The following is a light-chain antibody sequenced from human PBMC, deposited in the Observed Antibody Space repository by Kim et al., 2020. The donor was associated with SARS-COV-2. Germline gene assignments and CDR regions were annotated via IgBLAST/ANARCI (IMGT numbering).Light chain of an antibody. CDR1: SLRSYY. Sequence: SSELTQDPAVSVALGQTVRIRCQGDSLRSYYASWYQQKPGQAPVLVIYGKNNRPSGIPDRFSGSSSGNTASLTITGAQAEDEADYYCNSRDSSGNHLVFGTGTRSPS. V-gene: IGLV3-19*01. J-gene: IGLJ1*01. CDR3: NSRDSSGNHLV. CDR2: GKN.